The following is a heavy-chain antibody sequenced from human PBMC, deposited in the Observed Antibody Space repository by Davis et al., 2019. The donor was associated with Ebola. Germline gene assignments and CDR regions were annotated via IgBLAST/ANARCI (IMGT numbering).Heavy chain of an antibody. V-gene: IGHV4-39*07. CDR2: IYYSGST. CDR1: GGSISSSSYY. Sequence: PSETLSLTCTVSGGSISSSSYYWGWIRQPPGKGLEWIGSIYYSGSTYYNPSLKSRVTISVDTSKNQFSLKLSSVTAADTAVYYCARNDFWSGYYFDPWGQGTLVTVSS. D-gene: IGHD3-3*01. J-gene: IGHJ5*02. CDR3: ARNDFWSGYYFDP.